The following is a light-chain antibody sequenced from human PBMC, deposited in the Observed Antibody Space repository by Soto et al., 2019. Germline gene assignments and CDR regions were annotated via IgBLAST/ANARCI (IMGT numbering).Light chain of an antibody. CDR2: YAS. V-gene: IGKV3-11*01. Sequence: EIVLTQSPATLSLSPGERATLSCRASQSVSSYLAWYQQKPGQAPRLLIYYASNRATGIPAWFSGSGSGTDFTITSSSLEPEDFAVYYCQQRSNLPPGYTLGQGTKLEIK. CDR3: QQRSNLPPGYT. CDR1: QSVSSY. J-gene: IGKJ2*01.